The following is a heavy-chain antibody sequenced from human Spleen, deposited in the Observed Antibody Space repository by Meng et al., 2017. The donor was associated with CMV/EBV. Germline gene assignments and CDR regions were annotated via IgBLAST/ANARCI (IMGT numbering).Heavy chain of an antibody. D-gene: IGHD7-27*01. Sequence: SETLSLTCTVSGGSISSYYWSWIRQPPGKGLEWIGYIYYSGSTNYNPSLKSRVTISVDRSKNQFSLRLTSVTAADTAVYYCARGTWGSDRYLDYWGQGTLVTVSS. V-gene: IGHV4-59*01. CDR3: ARGTWGSDRYLDY. J-gene: IGHJ4*02. CDR1: GGSISSYY. CDR2: IYYSGST.